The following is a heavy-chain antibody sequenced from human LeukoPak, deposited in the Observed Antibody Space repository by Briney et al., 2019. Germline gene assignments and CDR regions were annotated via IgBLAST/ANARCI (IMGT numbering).Heavy chain of an antibody. D-gene: IGHD6-19*01. J-gene: IGHJ4*02. CDR1: GGSIRSSSYY. Sequence: SETLSLTCTVSGGSIRSSSYYWGWIRQPPGKGLEWIGSIYYSGSTYYNASLKSRGAISVDTSKNQFSLKLNSVAAADTAVYFCARQVVAVAGTGYFDYWGQGTLVTVSS. CDR2: IYYSGST. V-gene: IGHV4-39*01. CDR3: ARQVVAVAGTGYFDY.